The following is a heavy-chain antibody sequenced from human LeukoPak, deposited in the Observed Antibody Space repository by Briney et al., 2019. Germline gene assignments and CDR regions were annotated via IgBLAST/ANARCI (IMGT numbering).Heavy chain of an antibody. Sequence: GGSLRLSCAASGFTFSSYWMSWVRQAPGKGLEWVANIKQDGSEKYYVDSVKGRFTISRDNAKNSLYLQMNSLRAEDTAVYYCAREGIAAIYYFDYWGQGTLVTVSS. D-gene: IGHD6-13*01. CDR1: GFTFSSYW. J-gene: IGHJ4*02. CDR2: IKQDGSEK. V-gene: IGHV3-7*01. CDR3: AREGIAAIYYFDY.